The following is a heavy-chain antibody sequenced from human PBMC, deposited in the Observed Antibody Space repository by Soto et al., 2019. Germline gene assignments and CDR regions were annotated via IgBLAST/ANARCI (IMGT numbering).Heavy chain of an antibody. J-gene: IGHJ5*02. CDR3: ARDQISGWYDN. V-gene: IGHV3-23*01. Sequence: EVQLLESGGGLVKPGGSLRLSCAASGFAFGRYALSWVRQAPGKGLEWVSAMGGSVDSKSYADSVNGRFTISRDDPKNTLFLEMNSLRPEDTAIYFCARDQISGWYDNWGQGTLVTVSS. D-gene: IGHD6-19*01. CDR1: GFAFGRYA. CDR2: MGGSVDSK.